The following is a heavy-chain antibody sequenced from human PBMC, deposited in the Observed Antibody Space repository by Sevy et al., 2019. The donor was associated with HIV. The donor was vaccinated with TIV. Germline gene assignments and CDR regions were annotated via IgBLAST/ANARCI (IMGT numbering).Heavy chain of an antibody. CDR1: GFTFSSYG. CDR3: AKDHYDYRTGYYGYYGMDV. CDR2: IRFDGSMK. J-gene: IGHJ6*02. V-gene: IGHV3-30*02. Sequence: WGSLRLSCAASGFTFSSYGMHWVRQALGKGLEWVSLIRFDGSMKYIADSVKGRFTISRDKVKDTLYLQMNSLRPEDTAVYYCAKDHYDYRTGYYGYYGMDVWGQGTTVTVSS. D-gene: IGHD3-3*01.